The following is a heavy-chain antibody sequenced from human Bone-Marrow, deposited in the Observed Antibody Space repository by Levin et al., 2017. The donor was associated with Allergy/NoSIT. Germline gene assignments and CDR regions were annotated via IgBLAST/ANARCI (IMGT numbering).Heavy chain of an antibody. D-gene: IGHD6-19*01. CDR1: GDSVSSNSGA. CDR2: TYYRSKWYN. J-gene: IGHJ6*02. CDR3: VREVGILVAGDYSSGMDV. Sequence: SQTLSLTCAISGDSVSSNSGAWSWIRQSPSRGLEWLGRTYYRSKWYNDYAESVKSRITINRDTSQNQFSLHLSAVTPEDTAGYYCVREVGILVAGDYSSGMDVWGQGTTVTVSS. V-gene: IGHV6-1*01.